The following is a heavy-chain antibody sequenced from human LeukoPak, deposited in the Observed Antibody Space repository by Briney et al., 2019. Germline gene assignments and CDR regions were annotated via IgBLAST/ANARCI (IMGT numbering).Heavy chain of an antibody. D-gene: IGHD3-10*01. V-gene: IGHV3-15*01. CDR3: TTDLGTYYHGSQRLIPIDY. CDR1: GFTFSGFW. J-gene: IGHJ4*02. Sequence: GGSLRLSCAVSGFTFSGFWMSWSRQAPGKGLEWIGRIKSKTDGETTNYAEPVRGRFTISKDDSKSAVYLQMNSLKIEDTAVYYCTTDLGTYYHGSQRLIPIDYWGQGTLVTVSS. CDR2: IKSKTDGETT.